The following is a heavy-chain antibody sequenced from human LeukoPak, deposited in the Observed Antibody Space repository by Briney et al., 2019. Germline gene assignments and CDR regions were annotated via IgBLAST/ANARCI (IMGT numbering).Heavy chain of an antibody. CDR3: ARRIYSGYDTLFDY. D-gene: IGHD5-12*01. Sequence: PSGTLSLTCTVSGGSISSSSYYWGWIRQPPGKGPEWIGSIYYSGSTYYNPSLKSRVTISVDTSKNQFSLKLSSVTAADTAVYYCARRIYSGYDTLFDYWGQGTLVTVSS. V-gene: IGHV4-39*01. J-gene: IGHJ4*02. CDR2: IYYSGST. CDR1: GGSISSSSYY.